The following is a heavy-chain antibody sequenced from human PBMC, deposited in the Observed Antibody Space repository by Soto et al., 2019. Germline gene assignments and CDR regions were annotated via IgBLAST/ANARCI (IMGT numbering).Heavy chain of an antibody. CDR3: ASVQLSTYYYYGMDV. V-gene: IGHV3-21*01. D-gene: IGHD6-13*01. CDR2: ISSSSSYI. J-gene: IGHJ6*02. Sequence: LRLSFAASGFTFSSYSMNWVRQAPGKGLEWVSSISSSSSYIYYADSVKGRFTISRDNAKNSLYLQMNSLRAEDTAVYYCASVQLSTYYYYGMDVWGQGTTVTVSS. CDR1: GFTFSSYS.